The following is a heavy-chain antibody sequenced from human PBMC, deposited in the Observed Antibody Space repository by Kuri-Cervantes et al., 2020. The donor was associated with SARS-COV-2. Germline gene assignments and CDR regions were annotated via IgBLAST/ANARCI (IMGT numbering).Heavy chain of an antibody. Sequence: ETLSLTCAASGFTFSSYSMTWVRQAPGKGLEWVSGITGSGGDTYFADSVKGRFTISRDNSKNTLYLQMSSLRVDDTALYYCAKPSDSLTTVTSFFDYWGQGTLVTVSS. V-gene: IGHV3-23*01. CDR3: AKPSDSLTTVTSFFDY. J-gene: IGHJ4*02. D-gene: IGHD4-17*01. CDR1: GFTFSSYS. CDR2: ITGSGGDT.